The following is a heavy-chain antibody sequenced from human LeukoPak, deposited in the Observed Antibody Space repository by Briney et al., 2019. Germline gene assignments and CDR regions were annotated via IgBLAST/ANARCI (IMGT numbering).Heavy chain of an antibody. J-gene: IGHJ3*02. CDR1: GFTFSSYG. CDR2: ISYDGSNK. Sequence: PGRSLRLSCAASGFTFSSYGMHWVRQAPGKGLEWVAVISYDGSNKYYADSVKGRFTISRDNSKNTLYLQMNSLRAEDTAVYYCARENDAFDIWGQGTTVTVSS. V-gene: IGHV3-30*03. CDR3: ARENDAFDI.